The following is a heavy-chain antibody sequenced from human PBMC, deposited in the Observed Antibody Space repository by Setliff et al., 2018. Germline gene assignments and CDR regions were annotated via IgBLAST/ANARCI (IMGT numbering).Heavy chain of an antibody. V-gene: IGHV3-23*01. CDR1: GFTFSSYA. Sequence: PGGSLRLSCAASGFTFSSYAMSWVRQAPGKGLEWVSAISGSGGSTYILDSVKGRFTISRDNTKNSLYLQMNSLRGEDTAVYHCTRDQDYYGMDVWGQGTTVTVSS. CDR3: TRDQDYYGMDV. CDR2: ISGSGGST. J-gene: IGHJ6*02.